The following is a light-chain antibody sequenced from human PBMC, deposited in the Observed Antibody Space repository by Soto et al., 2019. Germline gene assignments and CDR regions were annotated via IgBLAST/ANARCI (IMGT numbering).Light chain of an antibody. J-gene: IGKJ1*01. Sequence: DIEITRSPSTLSTSLGDRVTITFRASQSISSWLAWYQQKPGKAPKLLIYKASSLESGVPSRFSGSGSGTEFTLTISSLQPDDFATYYCQQYNSYSWTFGQGTKVEIK. V-gene: IGKV1-5*03. CDR2: KAS. CDR3: QQYNSYSWT. CDR1: QSISSW.